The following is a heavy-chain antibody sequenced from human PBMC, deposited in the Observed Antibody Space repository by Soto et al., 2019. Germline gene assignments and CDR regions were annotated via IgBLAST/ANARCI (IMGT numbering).Heavy chain of an antibody. CDR2: ISGSGGST. CDR3: AKDRIAEYYFDY. Sequence: PGGSLRLSCAASGFTFSSYAMSWVRQAPGKGLEWVSAISGSGGSTYYADSVKGRFTISRDNSKNTLYLQMNSLRAENTAVYYCAKDRIAEYYFDYWGQGTLVTVSS. V-gene: IGHV3-23*01. D-gene: IGHD6-13*01. J-gene: IGHJ4*02. CDR1: GFTFSSYA.